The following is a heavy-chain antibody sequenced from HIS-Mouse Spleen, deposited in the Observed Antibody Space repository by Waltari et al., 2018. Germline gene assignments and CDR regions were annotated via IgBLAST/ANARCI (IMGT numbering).Heavy chain of an antibody. D-gene: IGHD3-22*01. CDR3: ARDRAPYYYDSSGYPYYFDY. V-gene: IGHV4-39*07. J-gene: IGHJ4*02. CDR2: IYYSGST. Sequence: QLQLQESGPGLVKPSETLSLTCTVSGGSISSSSYYWGCIRQPPGQGLEWIGSIYYSGSTYYNPSLKSRVTISVDTSKNQFSLKLSSVTAADTAVYYCARDRAPYYYDSSGYPYYFDYWGQGTLVTVSS. CDR1: GGSISSSSYY.